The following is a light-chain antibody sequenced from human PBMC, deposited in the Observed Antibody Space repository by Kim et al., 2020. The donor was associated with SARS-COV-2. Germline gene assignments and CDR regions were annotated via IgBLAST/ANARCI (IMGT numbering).Light chain of an antibody. CDR1: SSDGGSYNL. CDR2: EVS. J-gene: IGLJ2*01. Sequence: QSITISCTGTSSDGGSYNLVSWYQQHPGKAPKLMIYEVSTRPSGVSNRFSGSKSGNTASLTISGLQAEDEADYYCCSYAGSSTFVVFGGGTQLTVL. V-gene: IGLV2-23*02. CDR3: CSYAGSSTFVV.